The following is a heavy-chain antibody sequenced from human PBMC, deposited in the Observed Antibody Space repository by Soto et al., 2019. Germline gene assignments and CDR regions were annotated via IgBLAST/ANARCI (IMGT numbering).Heavy chain of an antibody. CDR3: ARERTGTTSMDV. V-gene: IGHV1-8*01. J-gene: IGHJ6*02. D-gene: IGHD1-1*01. Sequence: QLQLVQSGAEVKKPGASVKVSCKASGYTFTSYDINWVRQATGQGLEWMGWMNPNSGNTGYAQQFRGRVTMTRNTSISTAYMERSSLRSEDTAVYYCARERTGTTSMDVWGQGTTVTVSS. CDR2: MNPNSGNT. CDR1: GYTFTSYD.